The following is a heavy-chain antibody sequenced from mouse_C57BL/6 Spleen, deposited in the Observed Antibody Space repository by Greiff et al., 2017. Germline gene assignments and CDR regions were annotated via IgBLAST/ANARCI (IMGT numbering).Heavy chain of an antibody. CDR2: IYPSDSET. J-gene: IGHJ3*01. D-gene: IGHD2-2*01. V-gene: IGHV1-61*01. CDR3: EREGMVTRG. Sequence: VQLQQPGAELVRPGSSVKLSCKASGYTFTSYWMDWVKQRPGQGLEWIGNIYPSDSETHYNQKFKDKATLTVDKSSSTAYMQLRSLTSEDSAVYNSEREGMVTRGWGQGTLVTVSA. CDR1: GYTFTSYW.